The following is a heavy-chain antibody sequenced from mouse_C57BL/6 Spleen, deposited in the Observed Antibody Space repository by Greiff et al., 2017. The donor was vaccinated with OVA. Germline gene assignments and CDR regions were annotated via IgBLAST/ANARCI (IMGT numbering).Heavy chain of an antibody. CDR2: IYPSDSET. D-gene: IGHD2-1*01. Sequence: QVQLQQPGAELVRPGSSVKLSCKASGYTFTSYWMDWVKQRPGQGLEWIGNIYPSDSETHYNQKFKDKATLTVDKSSSTAYMQLSSLTSEDSAVYYCARGGDGKKCAYWGQGTLVTVSA. V-gene: IGHV1-61*01. CDR3: ARGGDGKKCAY. J-gene: IGHJ3*01. CDR1: GYTFTSYW.